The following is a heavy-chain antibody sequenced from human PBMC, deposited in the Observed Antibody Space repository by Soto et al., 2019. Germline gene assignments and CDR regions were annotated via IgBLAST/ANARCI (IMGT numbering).Heavy chain of an antibody. V-gene: IGHV1-8*01. J-gene: IGHJ4*02. CDR1: GYTFTSYD. Sequence: ASVKVSCKASGYTFTSYDINWVRQATGQGLEWMGWMNPNSGNTGYAQKFQGRVTMTRNTSISTAYMELSSLRSEDTAVYYCARGRFGTMVRGVIEFWGQGTLVIVSS. D-gene: IGHD3-10*01. CDR2: MNPNSGNT. CDR3: ARGRFGTMVRGVIEF.